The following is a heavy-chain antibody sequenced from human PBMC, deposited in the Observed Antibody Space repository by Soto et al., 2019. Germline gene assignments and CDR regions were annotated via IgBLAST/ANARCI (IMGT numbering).Heavy chain of an antibody. D-gene: IGHD2-21*02. V-gene: IGHV3-48*03. Sequence: LILSFACSDSASLRVQRTWAVKSPGRELRWVSFISGSSSSIYYADSVKGRFTISRDNAKTSLDLQMNNLRAEDTALYYCASAVVTATFLNDAFDLWGLGTMVTVSS. CDR3: ASAVVTATFLNDAFDL. J-gene: IGHJ3*01. CDR2: ISGSSSSI. CDR1: DSASLRVQ.